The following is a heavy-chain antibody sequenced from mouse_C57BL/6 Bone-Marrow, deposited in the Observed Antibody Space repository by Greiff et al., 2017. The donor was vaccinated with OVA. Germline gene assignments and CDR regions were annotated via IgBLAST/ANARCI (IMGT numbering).Heavy chain of an antibody. D-gene: IGHD2-3*01. CDR2: ISDGGSYT. J-gene: IGHJ3*01. CDR3: ARDDGYYGGAWFAY. V-gene: IGHV5-4*01. CDR1: GFTFSSYA. Sequence: EVKLMESGGGLVKPGGSLKLSCAASGFTFSSYAMSWVRQTPEKRLEWVGTISDGGSYTYYPDNVKGRFTISRDNAKNNRYLQMSHLKSEDTAMYDCARDDGYYGGAWFAYWGQGTLVTVSA.